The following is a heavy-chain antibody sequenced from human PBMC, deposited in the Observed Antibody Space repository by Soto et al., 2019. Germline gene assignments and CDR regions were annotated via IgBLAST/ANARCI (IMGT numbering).Heavy chain of an antibody. V-gene: IGHV1-18*01. CDR3: ARDLGGSYYAPVDY. D-gene: IGHD1-26*01. Sequence: ASVKVSCKASGYTFTSYGISWVRQAPGQGLEWMGWISAYNGNTKYAQKFQGRVTMTTDTSTSTAYMELRSLRSDDTAVHYCARDLGGSYYAPVDYWGQGTLVTVSS. J-gene: IGHJ4*02. CDR2: ISAYNGNT. CDR1: GYTFTSYG.